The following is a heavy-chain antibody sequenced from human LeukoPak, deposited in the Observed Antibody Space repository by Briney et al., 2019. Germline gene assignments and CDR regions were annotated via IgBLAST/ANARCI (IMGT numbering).Heavy chain of an antibody. CDR1: GFSFDDYA. V-gene: IGHV3-9*01. CDR3: ASSADGYKDAFDI. D-gene: IGHD5-24*01. Sequence: PGGSLRLSCAASGFSFDDYAMHWVRQAPGKGLEWVSGISWNSGSIGYADSVKGRFTISRDNAKNSLYLQMNSLRAEDTAVYYCASSADGYKDAFDIWGQGTMVTVSS. J-gene: IGHJ3*02. CDR2: ISWNSGSI.